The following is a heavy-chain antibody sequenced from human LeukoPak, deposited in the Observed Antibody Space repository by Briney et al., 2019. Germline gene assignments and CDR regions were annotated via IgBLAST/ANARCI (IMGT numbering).Heavy chain of an antibody. Sequence: SETLSLTCTVSGGSISSSSYYWGWIRQPPGKGLEWIGSIYYSGITYYNSSLNSRVAISVDTSKNQFSLRLSSVTAADTAVYYCARRAMARGVKEYYFDYWGQGTLVTVSS. CDR1: GGSISSSSYY. CDR2: IYYSGIT. D-gene: IGHD3-10*01. J-gene: IGHJ4*02. CDR3: ARRAMARGVKEYYFDY. V-gene: IGHV4-39*01.